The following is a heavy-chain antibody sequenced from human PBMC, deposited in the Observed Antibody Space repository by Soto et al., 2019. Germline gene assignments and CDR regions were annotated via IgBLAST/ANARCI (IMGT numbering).Heavy chain of an antibody. D-gene: IGHD4-4*01. V-gene: IGHV4-31*03. CDR1: GGSISSGGYY. Sequence: QVQLQQWGPGLVKPSQTLSLTCTVSGGSISSGGYYWSWIRQHPGKGLEWIGYIYYSGSTYYNPSLKSRVTISVDTSKNQFSLKLSSVTAADTAVYYCARDYSRRYYFDYWGQGTLVTVSS. CDR3: ARDYSRRYYFDY. CDR2: IYYSGST. J-gene: IGHJ4*02.